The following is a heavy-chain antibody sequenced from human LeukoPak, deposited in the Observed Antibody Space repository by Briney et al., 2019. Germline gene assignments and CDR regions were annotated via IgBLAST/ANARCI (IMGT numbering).Heavy chain of an antibody. CDR2: INPNSGGT. CDR1: GYTSTGYY. V-gene: IGHV1-2*02. CDR3: ARVAEWELLVGWFDP. J-gene: IGHJ5*02. D-gene: IGHD1-26*01. Sequence: GASVKVSCKASGYTSTGYYMHGVRQAPGQRVEWMGWINPNSGGTNYAQTFQGRVTMTRDTSISTAYMELSRLRSDDTAVYYCARVAEWELLVGWFDPWGQGTLVTVSS.